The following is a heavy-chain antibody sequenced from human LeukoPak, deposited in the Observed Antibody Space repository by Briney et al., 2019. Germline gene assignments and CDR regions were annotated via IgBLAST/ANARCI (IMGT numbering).Heavy chain of an antibody. CDR2: ISASGTTI. J-gene: IGHJ4*02. D-gene: IGHD4-11*01. CDR1: GFNFRNYG. CDR3: ARDQGWETTIKQFDY. V-gene: IGHV3-48*01. Sequence: GGSLRLSCVASGFNFRNYGLNWVRQAPGQGPQWVSYISASGTTIYYTDSVKGRFTISRENGKNSLSLQMNSLRAEDTAVYYCARDQGWETTIKQFDYWGQGTLVTVSS.